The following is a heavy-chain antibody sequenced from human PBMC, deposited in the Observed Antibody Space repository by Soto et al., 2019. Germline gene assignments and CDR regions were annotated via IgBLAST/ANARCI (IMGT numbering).Heavy chain of an antibody. V-gene: IGHV4-4*07. CDR3: VRDGTKTLRDWFDP. D-gene: IGHD1-1*01. J-gene: IGHJ5*02. CDR1: GASISGFY. CDR2: IYATGTT. Sequence: SETLSLTCTVSGASISGFYWSWIRKSAGKGLEWIGRIYATGTTDYNPSLKSRVMMSVDTSKKQFSLKLRSVTAADTAVYYCVRDGTKTLRDWFDPWGQGISVTVLL.